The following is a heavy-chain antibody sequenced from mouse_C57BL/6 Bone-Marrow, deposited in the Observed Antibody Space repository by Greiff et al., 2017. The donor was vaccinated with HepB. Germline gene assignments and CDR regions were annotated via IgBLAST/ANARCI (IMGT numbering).Heavy chain of an antibody. CDR2: ILPGSGST. Sequence: QVQLKQSGAELMKPGASVKLSCKATGYTFTGYWIEWVKQRPGHGLEWIGEILPGSGSTNYNEKFKGKATFTADTSSNTPYMQISSLTTEDSAIYYCAREPPTGTFYAMDYWGQGTSVTVSS. CDR1: GYTFTGYW. V-gene: IGHV1-9*01. CDR3: AREPPTGTFYAMDY. D-gene: IGHD4-1*01. J-gene: IGHJ4*01.